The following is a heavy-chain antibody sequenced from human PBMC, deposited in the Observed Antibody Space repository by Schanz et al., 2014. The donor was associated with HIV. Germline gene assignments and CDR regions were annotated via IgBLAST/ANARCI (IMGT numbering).Heavy chain of an antibody. V-gene: IGHV3-7*01. CDR2: MNQDGSRK. Sequence: EVQLVESGGGLVQPGRSLRLSCAASGFTFSSYWMTWVRQAPGKGLEMVANMNQDGSRKYYVDSVKGRFTISRDNAKNFLYLQMDSLRAEDTALYYCARDPYCRTTSCYSTAFELWGQGTLVTVSS. D-gene: IGHD2-2*01. CDR1: GFTFSSYW. J-gene: IGHJ3*01. CDR3: ARDPYCRTTSCYSTAFEL.